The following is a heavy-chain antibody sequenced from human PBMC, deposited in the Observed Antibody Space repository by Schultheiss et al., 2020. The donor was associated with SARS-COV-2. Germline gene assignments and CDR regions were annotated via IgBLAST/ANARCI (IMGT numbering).Heavy chain of an antibody. D-gene: IGHD6-6*01. V-gene: IGHV3-33*01. CDR1: GFTFSSYG. Sequence: GGSLRLSCAASGFTFSSYGMHWVRQAPGKGLEWVAVIWYDGSNKYYADSVKGRFTISRDNSKNTLYLQMNSLRAEDTAVYYCARAKGGAARGYYYYGMDVWGQGTTVTVSS. J-gene: IGHJ6*02. CDR2: IWYDGSNK. CDR3: ARAKGGAARGYYYYGMDV.